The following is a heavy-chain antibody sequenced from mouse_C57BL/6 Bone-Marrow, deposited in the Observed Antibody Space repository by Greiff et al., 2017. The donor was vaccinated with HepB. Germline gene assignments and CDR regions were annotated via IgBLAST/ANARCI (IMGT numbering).Heavy chain of an antibody. J-gene: IGHJ4*01. CDR2: IYPGDGDT. D-gene: IGHD1-1*01. CDR1: GYAFSSYW. Sequence: QVQLQQSGAELVKPGASVKISCKASGYAFSSYWMNWVKQRPGKGLEWIGQIYPGDGDTNYNGKFKGKATLTADKSSSTAYTQLSRLTSEDSAVYFCARGRGNYGSTLDYWGQGTSVTVSS. CDR3: ARGRGNYGSTLDY. V-gene: IGHV1-80*01.